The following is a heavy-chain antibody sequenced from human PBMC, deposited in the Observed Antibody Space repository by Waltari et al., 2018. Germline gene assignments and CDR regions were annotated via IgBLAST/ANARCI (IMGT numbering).Heavy chain of an antibody. D-gene: IGHD3-10*01. V-gene: IGHV3-53*01. CDR2: IKSGYED. CDR1: GFTVGSNS. CDR3: ARNVARRLFGIADHHGWDV. J-gene: IGHJ6*02. Sequence: QLADSGGGLSLSGGPMRLLCSASGFTVGSNSLKFIRQGAGKGGNWGAGIKSGYEDYYGGSLKSPVTNARDKYKNTVELQMNTLRIEDTAIYVGARNVARRLFGIADHHGWDVWGQGTTVTVSS.